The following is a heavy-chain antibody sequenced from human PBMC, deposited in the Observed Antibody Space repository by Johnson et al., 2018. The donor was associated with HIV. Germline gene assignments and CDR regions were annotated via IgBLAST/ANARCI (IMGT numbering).Heavy chain of an antibody. V-gene: IGHV3-15*01. D-gene: IGHD4-17*01. CDR1: GFTFSNAW. CDR3: TTDRGNGDYDAFDI. CDR2: IKSKTDGGTT. J-gene: IGHJ3*02. Sequence: LESGGGLVKPGGSLRLSCAASGFTFSNAWMSWVRQAPGKVLEWVGRIKSKTDGGTTDYAAPVKGRFTISRDDSKNTLYLQMNSLKTEDTAVYYCTTDRGNGDYDAFDIWGQGTMVTVSS.